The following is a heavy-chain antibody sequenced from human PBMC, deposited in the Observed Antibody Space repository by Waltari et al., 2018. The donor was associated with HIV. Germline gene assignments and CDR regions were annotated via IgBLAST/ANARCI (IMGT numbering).Heavy chain of an antibody. V-gene: IGHV3-33*01. Sequence: QVQLVESGGGVAQPGKSLRLSCAASGFTFSDHVMHWGRQAPGKGLEWGAVIWYYESNKFYADALKSRFTISRDNSKKTLYVQMDSLKVADTGVYYCARSGMQYCDSDRCSHRYYYGMDVWGQGTTVTVSS. CDR1: GFTFSDHV. CDR3: ARSGMQYCDSDRCSHRYYYGMDV. D-gene: IGHD2-21*01. CDR2: IWYYESNK. J-gene: IGHJ6*02.